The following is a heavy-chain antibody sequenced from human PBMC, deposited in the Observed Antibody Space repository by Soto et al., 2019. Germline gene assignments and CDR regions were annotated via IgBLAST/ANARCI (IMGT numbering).Heavy chain of an antibody. V-gene: IGHV4-59*01. CDR3: ARDKYCSGGSCRKNWFDP. J-gene: IGHJ5*02. CDR1: GGSISSSY. CDR2: IYDDGSA. Sequence: QMHLQESGPGLVKPSETLSLTCTVSGGSISSSYWSWIRQPPGKGLEWLAYIYDDGSANYNPSLKSRATISLDMSKNQFSLKLTSVTAADTAMYYCARDKYCSGGSCRKNWFDPWGQGTLVTVSS. D-gene: IGHD2-15*01.